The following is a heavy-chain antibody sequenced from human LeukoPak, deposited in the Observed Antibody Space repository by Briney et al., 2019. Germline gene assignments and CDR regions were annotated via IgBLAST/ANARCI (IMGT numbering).Heavy chain of an antibody. V-gene: IGHV1-46*01. CDR1: GYTFTSYY. CDR3: ARGYCSGGSCYSRTLDH. CDR2: INPSGGST. J-gene: IGHJ4*02. D-gene: IGHD2-15*01. Sequence: ASVKVSCKASGYTFTSYYMHWVRQAPGQGLEWMGLINPSGGSTSYAQKFQGRVTMTRDTSTSTVYMELSSLRSEDTAVYYCARGYCSGGSCYSRTLDHWGQGTLVTVSS.